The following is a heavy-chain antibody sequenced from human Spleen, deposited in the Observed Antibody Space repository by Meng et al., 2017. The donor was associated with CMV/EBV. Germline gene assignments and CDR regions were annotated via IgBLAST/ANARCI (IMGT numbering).Heavy chain of an antibody. D-gene: IGHD3-3*01. CDR3: ARRDYDFWSGYWDDY. CDR1: GGSISSSSYY. CDR2: INHSGST. J-gene: IGHJ4*02. V-gene: IGHV4-39*07. Sequence: SETLSLTCTVSGGSISSSSYYWGWIRQPPGKGLEWIGEINHSGSTNYNPSLKSRVTISVDTSKNQFSLKLSSVTAADTAVYYCARRDYDFWSGYWDDYWGQGTLVTVSS.